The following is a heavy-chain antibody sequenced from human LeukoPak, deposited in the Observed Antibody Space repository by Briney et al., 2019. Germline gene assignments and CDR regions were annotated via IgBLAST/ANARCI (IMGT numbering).Heavy chain of an antibody. CDR2: INPNSGGT. J-gene: IGHJ5*02. Sequence: ASVKVSCKASGYTFTGYYMHWVRQAPGQGLEWMGWINPNSGGTNYAQKFRGRVTMTRDTSISTAYMELSRLRSDDTAVYYCARDRSVDFWSGLNWFDPWGQGTLVTVSS. CDR1: GYTFTGYY. V-gene: IGHV1-2*02. CDR3: ARDRSVDFWSGLNWFDP. D-gene: IGHD3-3*01.